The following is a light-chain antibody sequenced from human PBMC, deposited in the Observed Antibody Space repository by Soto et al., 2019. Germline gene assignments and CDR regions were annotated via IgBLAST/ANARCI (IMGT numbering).Light chain of an antibody. V-gene: IGKV3-20*01. CDR2: GAS. CDR1: QSVSSN. Sequence: IEMTQSPATLSVSPGERATLSCRASQSVSSNLVWYQQKPGQAPRLLIYGASTRVTGVPDRFSGSGSGTDFTLTISRLEPEDFAVYYCQQYGNSRTFGQRTKADI. J-gene: IGKJ1*01. CDR3: QQYGNSRT.